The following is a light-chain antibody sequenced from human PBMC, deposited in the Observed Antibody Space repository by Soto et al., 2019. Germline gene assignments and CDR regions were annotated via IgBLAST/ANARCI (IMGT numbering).Light chain of an antibody. CDR1: NIGRKS. CDR2: DDR. J-gene: IGLJ1*01. V-gene: IGLV3-21*02. CDR3: QVWDISSDPNYA. Sequence: SYELTQPPSVSVAPGQTARITCGGNNIGRKSVHWYQQKPGQAPVLVIYDDRDRPSGIPERVSGSNSENTATLTISRVEAGDEADYYCQVWDISSDPNYAFGPGTKLTVL.